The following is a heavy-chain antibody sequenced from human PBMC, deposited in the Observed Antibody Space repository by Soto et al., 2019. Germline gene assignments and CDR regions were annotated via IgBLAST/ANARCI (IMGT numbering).Heavy chain of an antibody. J-gene: IGHJ6*02. CDR3: AKDIKRYIAAAGKWDYYYYGMDV. CDR2: ISGSGGST. V-gene: IGHV3-23*01. Sequence: XGSLRLSCAASGFTFSSYAMSWVRQAPGRGLDWVSAISGSGGSTYYADSVKGRFTISRDNSKNTLYLQMNSLRAEDTAVYYCAKDIKRYIAAAGKWDYYYYGMDVWGQGTTVTVSS. CDR1: GFTFSSYA. D-gene: IGHD6-13*01.